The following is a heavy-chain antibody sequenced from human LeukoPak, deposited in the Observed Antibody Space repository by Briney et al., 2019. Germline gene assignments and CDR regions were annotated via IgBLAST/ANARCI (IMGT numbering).Heavy chain of an antibody. CDR3: ARPRGTSSRQYYFDY. CDR1: GYSFTNYW. V-gene: IGHV5-51*01. Sequence: GESLKISCKVSGYSFTNYWIGWVRQMPWKGLEWMGIFYPGDSDTRYSPSFQGQVTISADKSISTAYLQWSSLKASDTAMYYCARPRGTSSRQYYFDYWGQGTLVTASS. D-gene: IGHD6-6*01. J-gene: IGHJ4*02. CDR2: FYPGDSDT.